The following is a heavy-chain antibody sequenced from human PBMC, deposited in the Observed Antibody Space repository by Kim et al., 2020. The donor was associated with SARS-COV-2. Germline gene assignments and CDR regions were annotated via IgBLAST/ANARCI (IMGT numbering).Heavy chain of an antibody. V-gene: IGHV3-53*01. CDR1: GFTVSSNY. CDR3: ARDFVWGGSYYRGDY. J-gene: IGHJ4*02. D-gene: IGHD1-26*01. Sequence: GGSLRLSCAASGFTVSSNYMSWVRQAPGKGLEWVSVIYSGGSTYYADSVKGRFTISRDNSKNTLYLQMNSLRAEDTAVYYCARDFVWGGSYYRGDYWGQGTLVTVSS. CDR2: IYSGGST.